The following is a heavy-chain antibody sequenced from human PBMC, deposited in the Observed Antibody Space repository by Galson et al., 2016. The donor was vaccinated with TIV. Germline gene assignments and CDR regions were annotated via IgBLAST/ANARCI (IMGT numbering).Heavy chain of an antibody. J-gene: IGHJ6*02. CDR3: VRERRHCGSECFLRYYYGMDV. V-gene: IGHV3-66*02. D-gene: IGHD2-21*01. CDR1: GLVVSDNF. CDR2: ISDGDYT. Sequence: SLRLSCAASGLVVSDNFMNWVRQAPGKGLEWVSLISDGDYTDYAGSVKGRFTISRDKSRNIVYLHMDKLRVEDTAVYYCVRERRHCGSECFLRYYYGMDVWGQGTTITVSS.